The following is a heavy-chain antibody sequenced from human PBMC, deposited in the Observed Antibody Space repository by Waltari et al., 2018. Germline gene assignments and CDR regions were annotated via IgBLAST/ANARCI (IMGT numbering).Heavy chain of an antibody. D-gene: IGHD6-19*01. J-gene: IGHJ5*02. V-gene: IGHV1-8*01. CDR3: ARGPVGSGWEGLYNWFDP. CDR1: GYTFTSYD. CDR2: MNPNIGNT. Sequence: QVQLVQSGAEVKKPGASVKVSCKASGYTFTSYDINWVRQATGQGLEWMGWMNPNIGNTGYAQKVQGRVTMTRNTSISTAYMELSSLRSEDTAVYYCARGPVGSGWEGLYNWFDPWGQGTLVTVSS.